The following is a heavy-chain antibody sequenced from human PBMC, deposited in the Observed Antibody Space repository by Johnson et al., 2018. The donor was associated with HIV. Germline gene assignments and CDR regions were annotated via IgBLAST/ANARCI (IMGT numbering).Heavy chain of an antibody. CDR3: AKSGPRGGNPDDAFDI. J-gene: IGHJ3*02. CDR2: IRYDGSNK. D-gene: IGHD4-23*01. Sequence: QVQLVESGGGVVQPGRSLRLSCAASGFIFSSYGMHWVRQAPGKGLEWVAFIRYDGSNKYYADSVKGRFTISRDNSKNTLYLQMNSLRAEDTAMYYCAKSGPRGGNPDDAFDIWGQGTLVTVSS. CDR1: GFIFSSYG. V-gene: IGHV3-30*02.